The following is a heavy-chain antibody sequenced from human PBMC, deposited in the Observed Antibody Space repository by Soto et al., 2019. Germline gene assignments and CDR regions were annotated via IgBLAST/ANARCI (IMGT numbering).Heavy chain of an antibody. V-gene: IGHV1-8*01. CDR1: GYTFTSYD. D-gene: IGHD4-17*01. CDR2: MNPNSGNT. Sequence: QVQLVQSGAEVKKPGASVKVSCKASGYTFTSYDINWVRQATGQGLEWMGWMNPNSGNTGYAQKFQGRVTMTRNTSISKAYMELSSLRSEDTAVYYCAQTFHDYSDSPSGASWFDPWGQGTLVTVSS. CDR3: AQTFHDYSDSPSGASWFDP. J-gene: IGHJ5*02.